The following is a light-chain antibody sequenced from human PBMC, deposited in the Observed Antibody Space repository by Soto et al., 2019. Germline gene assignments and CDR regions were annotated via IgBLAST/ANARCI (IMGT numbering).Light chain of an antibody. CDR2: GAS. CDR1: QSVSSSY. Sequence: IVLTQSPAILASSPGDRATLSCRASQSVSSSYLAWYQHKPDQAPRLLIHGASSRVTGIPDRFSGCGSGTDFTLTITRLEPVDFSVYYCQQYQSLTFGGGTKVEIK. V-gene: IGKV3-20*01. CDR3: QQYQSLT. J-gene: IGKJ4*01.